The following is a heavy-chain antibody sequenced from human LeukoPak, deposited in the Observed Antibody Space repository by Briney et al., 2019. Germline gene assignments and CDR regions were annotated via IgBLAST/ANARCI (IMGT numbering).Heavy chain of an antibody. CDR1: GGSFSGYY. V-gene: IGHV4-34*01. Sequence: SGTLSLTCAVYGGSFSGYYWSWIRQPPGKGLEWIGETNHSGSTNYNPSLKSRVTISVDTSKNQFSLKLSSVTAADTAVYYCASLRERSYYARGFDYWGQGTLVTVSS. CDR2: TNHSGST. D-gene: IGHD1-26*01. CDR3: ASLRERSYYARGFDY. J-gene: IGHJ4*02.